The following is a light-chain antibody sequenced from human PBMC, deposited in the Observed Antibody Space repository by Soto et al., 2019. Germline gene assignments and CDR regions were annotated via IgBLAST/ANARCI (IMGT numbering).Light chain of an antibody. Sequence: DIQMTQSPSSLSASLGDRGTITCRASQGISNYLAWYQQQPGKVPKLLIYAASALQSGVPSRFSGSGSGTDFTLTISGLRPEDVATYYCQKYDSAPLTFGGGTKVEIK. CDR1: QGISNY. CDR2: AAS. J-gene: IGKJ4*02. CDR3: QKYDSAPLT. V-gene: IGKV1-27*01.